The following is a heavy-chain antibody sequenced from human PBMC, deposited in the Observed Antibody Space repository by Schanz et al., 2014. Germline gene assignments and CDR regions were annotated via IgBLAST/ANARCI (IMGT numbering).Heavy chain of an antibody. D-gene: IGHD6-13*01. J-gene: IGHJ4*02. CDR1: GFTVSNNL. CDR2: IYSGGST. V-gene: IGHV3-66*01. Sequence: EVQLVESGGGLVQPGGSLRLSCAASGFTVSNNLMRWVRQAPGKGLEWVSIIYSGGSTFYADSVKGRFTISRDNAKNSLYLQMNSLRAEDTAVYYCAKDKRGRSSWFFDYWGQGTLVTVSS. CDR3: AKDKRGRSSWFFDY.